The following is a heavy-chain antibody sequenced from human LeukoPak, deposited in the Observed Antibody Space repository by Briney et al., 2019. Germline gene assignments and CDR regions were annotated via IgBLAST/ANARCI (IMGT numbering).Heavy chain of an antibody. CDR1: GGSISSSNW. V-gene: IGHV4-4*02. J-gene: IGHJ6*02. CDR3: AREAQSVVPAATLDYYGMDV. CDR2: IYHSGST. D-gene: IGHD2-2*01. Sequence: SETLSLTCAVSGGSISSSNWWSWVRQPPGKGLVWIGEIYHSGSTNYNPSLKSRVTISVDKSKNQFSLKLSSVTAADTAVYYCAREAQSVVPAATLDYYGMDVWGQGTTVTVSS.